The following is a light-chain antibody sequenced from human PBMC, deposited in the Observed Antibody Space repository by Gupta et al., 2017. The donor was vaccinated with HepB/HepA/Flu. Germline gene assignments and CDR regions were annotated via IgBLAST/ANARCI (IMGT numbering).Light chain of an antibody. CDR3: QQYNTYST. J-gene: IGKJ1*01. CDR2: KAS. V-gene: IGKV1-5*03. CDR1: QSISDW. Sequence: DIQMTQSPSTLSASVGDRVTITCRASQSISDWLAWYQQKPGKAPKLLIYKASSLESGVPSRFSGSGSGTEFILTSSSLQHDDFANYYCQQYNTYSTFGQGNKVE.